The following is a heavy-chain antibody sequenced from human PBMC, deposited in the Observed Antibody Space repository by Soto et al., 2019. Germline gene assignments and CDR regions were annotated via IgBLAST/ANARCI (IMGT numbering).Heavy chain of an antibody. CDR3: ARDYGGNSANYYYYYGMDV. J-gene: IGHJ6*02. D-gene: IGHD4-17*01. V-gene: IGHV4-30-4*01. CDR1: GGSISSGDYY. CDR2: IYYSGST. Sequence: SETLSLTCTVSGGSISSGDYYWSWIRQPPGKGLEWIGYIYYSGSTYYNPSLTSRVTISVDTSKNQFSLKLSSVTAADTAVYYCARDYGGNSANYYYYYGMDVWGQGTTGTVSS.